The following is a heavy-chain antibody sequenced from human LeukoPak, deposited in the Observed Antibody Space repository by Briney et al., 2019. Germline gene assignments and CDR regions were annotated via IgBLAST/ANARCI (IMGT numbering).Heavy chain of an antibody. CDR2: LGTNGDA. D-gene: IGHD6-6*01. J-gene: IGHJ6*02. Sequence: GGSLRLSCVASGFSFSTYDMYWVRQAAGRGLEWVSALGTNGDAYYLGSVRGRFTISRENVKNSLYLQMNSLGVEDTAVYYCAREWRGIASHFHGMDVWGQGTTVTVSS. CDR1: GFSFSTYD. CDR3: AREWRGIASHFHGMDV. V-gene: IGHV3-13*01.